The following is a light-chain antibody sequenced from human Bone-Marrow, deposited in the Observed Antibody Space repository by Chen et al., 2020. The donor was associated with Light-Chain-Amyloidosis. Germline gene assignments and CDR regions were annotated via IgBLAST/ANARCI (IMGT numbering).Light chain of an antibody. Sequence: NFMLTQPHSGSESPGKTVIISCTRSSGSIATNYVQWYQQRPGSSPTTVIYEDDQRPSGVPDLFSGAIDRSSNAASLTISGLKTEDEADYYCQSYQGSSQGVFGGGTKLTVL. CDR2: EDD. CDR3: QSYQGSSQGV. CDR1: SGSIATNY. V-gene: IGLV6-57*01. J-gene: IGLJ3*02.